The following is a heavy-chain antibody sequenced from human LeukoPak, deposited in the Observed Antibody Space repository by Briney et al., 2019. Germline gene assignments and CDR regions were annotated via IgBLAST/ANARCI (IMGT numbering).Heavy chain of an antibody. CDR1: VGSISSSSYY. CDR3: ARDRGTALVIYGLYFYS. D-gene: IGHD5-18*01. Sequence: SETLSLTCTVSVGSISSSSYYWGWIRQPPGKGLEWIGSIYYSGSTYYNSSLKSRVTISVDMSKNQFSLKLTSVTAADTAVYYCARDRGTALVIYGLYFYSWGRGTLVTVSS. V-gene: IGHV4-39*07. CDR2: IYYSGST. J-gene: IGHJ4*02.